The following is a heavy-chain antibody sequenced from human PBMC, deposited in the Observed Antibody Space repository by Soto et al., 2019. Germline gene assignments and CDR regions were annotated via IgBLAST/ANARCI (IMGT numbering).Heavy chain of an antibody. CDR3: ARGDVHERGLLNDAFDS. CDR1: GFTFSSYS. Sequence: EVQLVESGGGLVKPGGSLRLSCAASGFTFSSYSMNWVRQAPGKGLEWVSSISSSSSYIYYADSVKGRFTISRDNAKNSLDPQLNSLRAEDTAVYYCARGDVHERGLLNDAFDSCGKGTIVTVSS. D-gene: IGHD2-15*01. CDR2: ISSSSSYI. J-gene: IGHJ3*02. V-gene: IGHV3-21*01.